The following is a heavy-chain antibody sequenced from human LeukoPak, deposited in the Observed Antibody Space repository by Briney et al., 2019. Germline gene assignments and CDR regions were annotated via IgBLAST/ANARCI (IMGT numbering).Heavy chain of an antibody. CDR1: GFTFSDYY. Sequence: PGGSLRLSCAASGFTFSDYYMSWIRQAPGKGLEWVSYISSGSSYTNYADSVKGRFTISRDNAKNSLYLQMNSLRAEDTAVYYCATLRAYYFDYWGQGTLVTVSS. CDR3: ATLRAYYFDY. J-gene: IGHJ4*02. CDR2: ISSGSSYT. V-gene: IGHV3-11*03.